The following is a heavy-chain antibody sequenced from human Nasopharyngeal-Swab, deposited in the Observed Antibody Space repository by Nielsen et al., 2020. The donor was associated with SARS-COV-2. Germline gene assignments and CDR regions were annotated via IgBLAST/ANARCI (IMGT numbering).Heavy chain of an antibody. J-gene: IGHJ4*02. D-gene: IGHD1-14*01. CDR3: ARIRVNHHYFDY. CDR2: IDWDDDK. Sequence: SGPTLVQPTQTLTLTCTFSGFSLSTSGMCVGWIRQPPGKALEWLARIDWDDDKYYSTSLKTRLTISKDTSKNQVVLTMTNMDPVDTATYYCARIRVNHHYFDYWGQGTLVTVSS. V-gene: IGHV2-70*11. CDR1: GFSLSTSGMC.